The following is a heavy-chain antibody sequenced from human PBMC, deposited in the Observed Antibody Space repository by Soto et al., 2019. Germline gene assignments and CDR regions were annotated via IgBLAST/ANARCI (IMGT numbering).Heavy chain of an antibody. V-gene: IGHV4-30-2*01. CDR3: ARFRGTAILDF. D-gene: IGHD2-21*02. CDR1: VGSISSGGYS. J-gene: IGHJ4*02. Sequence: LSLTFAVSVGSISSGGYSWSWIRQPPGKGLEWIGYLYHTGNTYYNPSLESRVTISVDRSKNQFSLELTSVTAADTAVYYCARFRGTAILDFWGQGTLVTV. CDR2: LYHTGNT.